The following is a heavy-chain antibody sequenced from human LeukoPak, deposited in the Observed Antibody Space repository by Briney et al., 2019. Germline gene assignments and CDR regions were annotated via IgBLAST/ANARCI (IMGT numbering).Heavy chain of an antibody. J-gene: IGHJ4*02. CDR2: ISWNSGSI. V-gene: IGHV3-9*01. D-gene: IGHD3-10*01. CDR1: GFTFDDYA. Sequence: GGSLRLSCAASGFTFDDYAIHWVRQAPGEGLEWVSGISWNSGSIGYADSVKGRFTISRDNAKNYMYLQMNGLRAEDTALYYCAKDEVQGYFDYWGQGTLVTVSS. CDR3: AKDEVQGYFDY.